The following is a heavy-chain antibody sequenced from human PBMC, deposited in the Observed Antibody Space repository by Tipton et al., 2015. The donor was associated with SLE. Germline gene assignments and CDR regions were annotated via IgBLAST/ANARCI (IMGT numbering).Heavy chain of an antibody. Sequence: TLSLTCTVSGGSISSHYWSWIRQPPGKGLEWIGYIYYSGSTNYNPSLKSRVTISVDTSKNQFSLKLSSVTAADTAVYYCAREGVVAANAFDIWGQGTMVTVSS. J-gene: IGHJ3*02. CDR1: GGSISSHY. D-gene: IGHD2-15*01. CDR3: AREGVVAANAFDI. CDR2: IYYSGST. V-gene: IGHV4-59*11.